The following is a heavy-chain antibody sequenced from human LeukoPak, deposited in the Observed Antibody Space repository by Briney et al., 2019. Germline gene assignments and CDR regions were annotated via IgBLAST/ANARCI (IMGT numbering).Heavy chain of an antibody. CDR2: IRYDGSNK. CDR1: GFTFSSYG. V-gene: IGHV3-30*02. J-gene: IGHJ3*02. CDR3: ARDRGTMVRGVSDI. D-gene: IGHD3-10*01. Sequence: GGSLRLSCAASGFTFSSYGMHWVRQAPGKGLEWVAFIRYDGSNKYYADSVKGRFTISRDNSKNTLYLHVNSLRPDDTAVYYCARDRGTMVRGVSDIWGQGTMVTVSS.